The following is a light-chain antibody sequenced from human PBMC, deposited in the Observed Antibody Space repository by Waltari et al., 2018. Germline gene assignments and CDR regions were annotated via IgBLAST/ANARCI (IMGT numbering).Light chain of an antibody. CDR1: SGSVSTSYY. V-gene: IGLV8-61*01. CDR2: STN. Sequence: QTVVTQEPSFSVSPGGTVTLTCGLSSGSVSTSYYPSWYQQTPGQAPRTLIYSTNTRSSGVPDLFAGSILGNKAALTITGAQADDECDYYCVVYMGSGHWVFGGGTKLTVL. J-gene: IGLJ3*02. CDR3: VVYMGSGHWV.